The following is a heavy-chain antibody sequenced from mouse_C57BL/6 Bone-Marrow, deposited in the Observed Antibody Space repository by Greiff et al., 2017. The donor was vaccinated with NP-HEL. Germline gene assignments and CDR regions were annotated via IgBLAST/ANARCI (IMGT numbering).Heavy chain of an antibody. Sequence: QVQLQQPGAELVKPGASVKLSCKASGYTFTSYWMHWVKQRPGQGLEWIGRIDPNSGGTKYNEKFKSKATLTVDKSSSTAYMQLSSLTSEDSAVYYCARDSLYSYYCVRGTTPTVSS. CDR2: IDPNSGGT. V-gene: IGHV1-62-3*01. D-gene: IGHD6-2*01. CDR3: ARDSLYSYY. J-gene: IGHJ2*01. CDR1: GYTFTSYW.